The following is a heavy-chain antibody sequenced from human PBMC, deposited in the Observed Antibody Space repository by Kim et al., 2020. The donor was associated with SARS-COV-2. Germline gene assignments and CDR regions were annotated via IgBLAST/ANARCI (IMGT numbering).Heavy chain of an antibody. CDR3: ATEGGTSGRCGYFDY. J-gene: IGHJ4*02. V-gene: IGHV3-30*04. CDR2: MSFDGFSK. CDR1: GVYV. D-gene: IGHD6-19*01. Sequence: GGSLRLSCATSGVYVIHWVRQAPGKGLEWMAAMSFDGFSKYFADSVMGRFTISRDSSKNMVWLQLNSLRDEDSAMYYCATEGGTSGRCGYFDYWSQGTLVTVSS.